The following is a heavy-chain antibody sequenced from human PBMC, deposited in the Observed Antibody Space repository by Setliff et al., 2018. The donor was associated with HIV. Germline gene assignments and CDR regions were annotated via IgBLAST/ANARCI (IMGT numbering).Heavy chain of an antibody. CDR3: AREGITGTTLHPY. V-gene: IGHV3-30*04. CDR2: ISYDGSNK. J-gene: IGHJ4*02. Sequence: PGGSLRLSCAASGFTFSSYAMHWVRQAPGKGLEWVAVISYDGSNKYYADSVKGRFTISRDNAKNSLYLQMNTLRAEDTAVYYCAREGITGTTLHPYWGQGTLVTVS. D-gene: IGHD1-7*01. CDR1: GFTFSSYA.